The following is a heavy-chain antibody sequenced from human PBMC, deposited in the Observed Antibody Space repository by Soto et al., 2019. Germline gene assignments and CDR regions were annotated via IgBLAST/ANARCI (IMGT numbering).Heavy chain of an antibody. D-gene: IGHD6-19*01. CDR2: IYHSGST. CDR1: GGSISSSNW. V-gene: IGHV4-4*02. Sequence: QVQLQESGPGLVKPSETLSLTCAVSGGSISSSNWWSWVRQPPGKGLEWIGEIYHSGSTNYNPSLKSRVTISVDKSKNQFSLKLSSVTAADTAVYYCARDHGSGHGDDAFDIWGQGTMVTVSS. J-gene: IGHJ3*02. CDR3: ARDHGSGHGDDAFDI.